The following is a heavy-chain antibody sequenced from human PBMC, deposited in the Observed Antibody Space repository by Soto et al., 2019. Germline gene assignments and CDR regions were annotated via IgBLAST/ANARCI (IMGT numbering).Heavy chain of an antibody. CDR1: GGSISSYY. CDR2: IYYSGST. Sequence: PSETLSLTCTVSGGSISSYYWSWIRQPPGKGLEWIGYIYYSGSTNYNPSLKSRVTISVDTSKNQFSLKLSSVTAADTAVYYCARAGDGSNPLQYNWLDPWGQGTMVTVSS. CDR3: ARAGDGSNPLQYNWLDP. V-gene: IGHV4-59*01. J-gene: IGHJ5*02. D-gene: IGHD1-26*01.